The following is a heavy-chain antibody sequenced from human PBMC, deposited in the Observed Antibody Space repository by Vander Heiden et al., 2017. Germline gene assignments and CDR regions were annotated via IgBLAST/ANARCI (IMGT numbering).Heavy chain of an antibody. D-gene: IGHD3-10*02. CDR2: IHHSGNV. CDR1: GNSITTGAYF. V-gene: IGHV4-31*03. Sequence: QVQLQESGPGLVRPSQTLSLTCTVYGNSITTGAYFWTWIRQHPVKVLEWIGNIHHSGNVFYNPSLRSRINISVDSSKNQFSLRLTSLNAADTAVYYCARDTMSGSFDLWGQGTRVIVSS. CDR3: ARDTMSGSFDL. J-gene: IGHJ3*01.